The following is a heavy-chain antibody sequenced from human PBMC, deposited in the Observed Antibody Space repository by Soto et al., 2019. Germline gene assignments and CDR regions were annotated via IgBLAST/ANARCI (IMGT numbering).Heavy chain of an antibody. V-gene: IGHV3-11*05. CDR3: ARDHLRLSGYDYVDY. CDR1: GFTFSDYY. D-gene: IGHD5-12*01. CDR2: ISSSSSYT. J-gene: IGHJ4*02. Sequence: QVQLVESGGGLVKPGGSLRLSCAASGFTFSDYYMSWIRQAPGKGLEWVSYISSSSSYTNYADSVKGRFTISRDNAKNPLDWQRNSLSAADPAVCYYARDHLRLSGYDYVDYWGQGSLVTVSS.